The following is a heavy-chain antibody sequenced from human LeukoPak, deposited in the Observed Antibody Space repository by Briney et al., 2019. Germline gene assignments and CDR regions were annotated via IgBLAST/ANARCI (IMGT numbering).Heavy chain of an antibody. CDR1: GFTFSHFA. V-gene: IGHV3-30*04. CDR2: ISYDGKKN. CDR3: ATAGNYRFDY. D-gene: IGHD1-7*01. J-gene: IGHJ4*02. Sequence: GRSLRLSCEASGFTFSHFAMHWVRQAPGKGLEWVAVISYDGKKNYYADSVKGRFTLSRDDSQNTVYLQMNSLRAEDTAVYYCATAGNYRFDYWGQGTLVTVSS.